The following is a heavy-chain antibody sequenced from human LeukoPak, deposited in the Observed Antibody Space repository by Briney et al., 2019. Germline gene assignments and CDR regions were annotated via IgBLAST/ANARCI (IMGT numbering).Heavy chain of an antibody. CDR2: ISSSGSTI. D-gene: IGHD5-24*01. V-gene: IGHV3-11*04. CDR3: TRDAYNFNDFDY. Sequence: GGSLRLSCAASGFTFSDYYMSWIRQAPGKGLEWVSYISSSGSTIYYADSVKGRFTISRDNAKNSLYLQIDSLRLEDTGIYYCTRDAYNFNDFDYWGQGTLVTVSS. CDR1: GFTFSDYY. J-gene: IGHJ4*02.